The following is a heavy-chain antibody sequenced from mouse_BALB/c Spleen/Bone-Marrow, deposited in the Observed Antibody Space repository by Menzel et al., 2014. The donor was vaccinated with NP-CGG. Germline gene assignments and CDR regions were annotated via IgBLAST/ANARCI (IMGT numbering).Heavy chain of an antibody. CDR1: GFTFSSYT. CDR3: ARQIYFPYFDY. D-gene: IGHD2-1*01. Sequence: VQLKDSGGGLVQPGGSLKLSCAASGFTFSSYTMSWVRQTPEKRLEWVAYISNGGGSTYYPDTVKGRFTISRDNAKNTLYLQMSSLKSEDTAMYYCARQIYFPYFDYWGQGTTLTVSS. V-gene: IGHV5-12-2*01. J-gene: IGHJ2*01. CDR2: ISNGGGST.